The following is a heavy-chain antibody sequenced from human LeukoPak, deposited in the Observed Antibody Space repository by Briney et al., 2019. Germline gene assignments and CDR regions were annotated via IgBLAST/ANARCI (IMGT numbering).Heavy chain of an antibody. CDR2: IYYSGST. CDR3: ARHGNYGPAYFDF. J-gene: IGHJ4*02. D-gene: IGHD3-10*01. V-gene: IGHV4-59*08. CDR1: GGSISSYY. Sequence: SETLSLTCTVSGGSISSYYWSWIRQPTGKGLEWIGYIYYSGSTTYNPSLKSRVTISVDTSKNQFSLKLSSVTAADTAVYYCARHGNYGPAYFDFWGQGTLVTVSS.